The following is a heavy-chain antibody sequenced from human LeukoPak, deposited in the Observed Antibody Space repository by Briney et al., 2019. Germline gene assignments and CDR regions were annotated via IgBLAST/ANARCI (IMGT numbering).Heavy chain of an antibody. J-gene: IGHJ5*02. CDR3: ARRSHPISSGWPRGHWFDP. CDR1: GGSISSYY. Sequence: SETLSLTCTVSGGSISSYYWSWIRQPPGKGLEWIGYIYYSGSTNYNPSLKSRVIISVDTSKNQFSLKLSSVTAADTAVYYCARRSHPISSGWPRGHWFDPWGQGTLVTVSS. V-gene: IGHV4-59*01. D-gene: IGHD6-19*01. CDR2: IYYSGST.